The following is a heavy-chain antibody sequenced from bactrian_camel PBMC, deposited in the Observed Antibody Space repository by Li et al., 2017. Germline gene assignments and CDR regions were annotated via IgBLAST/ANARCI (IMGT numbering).Heavy chain of an antibody. CDR3: SKGWCLPAMVRSPV. J-gene: IGHJ4*01. CDR1: RFGYTGGINC. D-gene: IGHD5*01. CDR2: IASDGRT. Sequence: VQLVESGGGSVQAGGSLRLSCAWFRFGYTGGINCMGWFRQAPGKEREGIATIASDGRTRYATSVRGRFTISRDNAKNTLCLQLNNLKVEDTATYYCSKGWCLPAMVRSPVRGPGPQVTVS. V-gene: IGHV3S53*01.